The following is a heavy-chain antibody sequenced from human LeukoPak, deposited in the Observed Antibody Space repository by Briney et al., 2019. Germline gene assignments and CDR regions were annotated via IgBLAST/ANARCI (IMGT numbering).Heavy chain of an antibody. CDR2: ISYDGSNK. D-gene: IGHD6-19*01. Sequence: GGSLRLSCAASGFTFSSYGMHWVRQAPGKGLEWVAVISYDGSNKYYADSVKGRFTISRDNSKNTLYLQMNSLRAEDTAVYYCARDGAVAGPTYYFDYWGQGTLVTVSS. J-gene: IGHJ4*02. V-gene: IGHV3-30*03. CDR1: GFTFSSYG. CDR3: ARDGAVAGPTYYFDY.